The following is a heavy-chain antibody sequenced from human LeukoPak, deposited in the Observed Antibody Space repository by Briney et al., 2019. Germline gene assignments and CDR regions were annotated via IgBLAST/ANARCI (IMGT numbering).Heavy chain of an antibody. J-gene: IGHJ3*01. Sequence: GASVKVSCKASGYTFTGYYLHWVRQAPGQGLEWMGWINPNSGGTKSAQKFQGSVTMTRDTSISTAYMELSRLRSDDTAVFYCARGGVIDAFDFWGQGTMVTVSS. CDR3: ARGGVIDAFDF. V-gene: IGHV1-2*02. CDR2: INPNSGGT. CDR1: GYTFTGYY. D-gene: IGHD2-21*01.